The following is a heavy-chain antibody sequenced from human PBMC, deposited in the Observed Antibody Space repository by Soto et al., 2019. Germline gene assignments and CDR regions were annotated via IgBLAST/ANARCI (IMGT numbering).Heavy chain of an antibody. CDR1: GFTFSSYS. CDR3: ARDGEGYSSSWYSPHFDY. J-gene: IGHJ4*02. D-gene: IGHD6-13*01. V-gene: IGHV3-48*02. CDR2: ISSSSSTI. Sequence: GGSLRLSCAASGFTFSSYSMNWVRQAPGKGLEWVSYISSSSSTIYYADSVKGRFTISRDNAKNSLYLQMNSLRDEDTAVYYCARDGEGYSSSWYSPHFDYWGQGTLVTVSS.